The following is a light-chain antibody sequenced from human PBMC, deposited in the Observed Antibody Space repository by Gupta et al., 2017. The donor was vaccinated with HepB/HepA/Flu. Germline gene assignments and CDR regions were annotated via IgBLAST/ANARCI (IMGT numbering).Light chain of an antibody. Sequence: QSALTQPPSASGSPGQSVTISCTGTSSDVGGYNYVSWYQQHPGKAPKLMIYEVSKRPSGVPDRFSGSNSGNTASLTVSGLQTEDEAVYYCTSYAGSNNPVLFGGGTKLTVL. V-gene: IGLV2-8*01. CDR2: EVS. CDR3: TSYAGSNNPVL. CDR1: SSDVGGYNY. J-gene: IGLJ2*01.